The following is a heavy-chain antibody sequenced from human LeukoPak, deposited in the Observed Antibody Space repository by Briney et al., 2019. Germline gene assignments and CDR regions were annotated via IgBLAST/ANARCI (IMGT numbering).Heavy chain of an antibody. CDR1: GFTFSDYY. V-gene: IGHV3-11*06. J-gene: IGHJ4*02. CDR2: ISSSSSYT. CDR3: ARDGSGKAHFDY. D-gene: IGHD3-10*01. Sequence: GGSLRLSCAASGFTFSDYYMSSIRQAPGKGLEWVSYISSSSSYTNYADSVKGRFTISRDNAKNSLYLQINSQRADDTAVYYCARDGSGKAHFDYWGQGTLVTVSS.